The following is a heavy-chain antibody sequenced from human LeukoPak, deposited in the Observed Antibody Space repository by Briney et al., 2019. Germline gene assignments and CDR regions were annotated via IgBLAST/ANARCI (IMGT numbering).Heavy chain of an antibody. V-gene: IGHV4-4*07. CDR3: ARDTTVASGMQF. CDR2: VVTTTT. D-gene: IGHD6-19*01. Sequence: PPETLSLTCTVSGGSIRTYSWTWVRQSPGKGLEWIGSVVTTTTKYSPALRSRVAISVDTSKNQFSLRLESVTTADTAVYYCARDTTVASGMQFWGQGALVTVSS. CDR1: GGSIRTYS. J-gene: IGHJ4*02.